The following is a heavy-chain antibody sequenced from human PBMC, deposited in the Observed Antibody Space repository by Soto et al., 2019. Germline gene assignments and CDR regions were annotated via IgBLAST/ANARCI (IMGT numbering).Heavy chain of an antibody. CDR3: ARVMVTVAAFDI. Sequence: QVQLVQSGAEVKKPGSSVKVSCKASGGTFSSYAISWVRQAPGQGLEWMGGIIPIFGTANYAQKFPGRVPITADESTSTAYMALRTPRSEATALYSCARVMVTVAAFDIWGQGTMVTFSS. J-gene: IGHJ3*02. V-gene: IGHV1-69*12. CDR1: GGTFSSYA. CDR2: IIPIFGTA. D-gene: IGHD5-18*01.